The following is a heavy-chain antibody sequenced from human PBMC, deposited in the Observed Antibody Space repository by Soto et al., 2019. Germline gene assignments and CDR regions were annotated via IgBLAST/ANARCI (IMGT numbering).Heavy chain of an antibody. D-gene: IGHD5-12*01. CDR1: GGTFSSYA. V-gene: IGHV1-69*01. CDR3: ARDDSGYVDDGMDV. CDR2: IIPIFGTA. J-gene: IGHJ6*02. Sequence: QVQLVQSGAEVKKPGSSVKVSCKASGGTFSSYAISWVRQAPGQGLEWMGGIIPIFGTANYEQKFQGRVTITADESTSSAHMELSSLRSEDTAVYYCARDDSGYVDDGMDVWGQGTTVTVSS.